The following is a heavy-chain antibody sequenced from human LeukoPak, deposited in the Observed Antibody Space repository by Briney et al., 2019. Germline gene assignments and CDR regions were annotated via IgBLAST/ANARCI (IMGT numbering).Heavy chain of an antibody. J-gene: IGHJ3*02. CDR2: INHSGST. CDR3: ARPKVRGAAAGTLSAFDI. D-gene: IGHD6-13*01. CDR1: GGSFSGYY. Sequence: SEALSLTGAVYGGSFSGYYWSWIRQPPGKGLEWIGEINHSGSTNYNPSLKSRVTISVDTSKNQFSLKLSSVTAADTAVYYCARPKVRGAAAGTLSAFDIWGQGTMVTVSS. V-gene: IGHV4-34*01.